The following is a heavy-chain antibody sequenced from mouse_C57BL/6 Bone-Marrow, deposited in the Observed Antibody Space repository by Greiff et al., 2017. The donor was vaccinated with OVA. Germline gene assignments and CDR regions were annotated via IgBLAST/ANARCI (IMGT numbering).Heavy chain of an antibody. CDR3: TLGRSSYVNWYFDV. Sequence: VHVKQSGAELVRPGASVKLSCTASGFNITDDYMHWVKQRPEQGLEWIGWIDPENGDTEYASKFQGKATITADTSSNTAYLQLSSLTSEDTAVYYWTLGRSSYVNWYFDVWGTGTTVTVSS. CDR1: GFNITDDY. D-gene: IGHD1-1*01. V-gene: IGHV14-4*01. CDR2: IDPENGDT. J-gene: IGHJ1*03.